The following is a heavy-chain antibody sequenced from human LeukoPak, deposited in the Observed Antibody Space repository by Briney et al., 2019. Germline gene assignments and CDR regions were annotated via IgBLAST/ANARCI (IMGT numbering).Heavy chain of an antibody. Sequence: PGGSLRLSCAASGFTFSSYGMHWVRQAPGKGLEWVAVIWYDGSNKYYADSVKGRFTISRDNSKNTLYLQMNSLKTEDTAVYYCTTAATVTTDFDYWGQGTLVTVSS. CDR1: GFTFSSYG. V-gene: IGHV3-33*01. J-gene: IGHJ4*02. D-gene: IGHD4-17*01. CDR3: TTAATVTTDFDY. CDR2: IWYDGSNK.